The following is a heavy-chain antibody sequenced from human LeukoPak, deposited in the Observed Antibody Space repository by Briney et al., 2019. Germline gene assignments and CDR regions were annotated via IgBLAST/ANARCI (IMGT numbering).Heavy chain of an antibody. CDR1: GGSFSGYY. CDR3: ARGARFGKLLGWFDP. V-gene: IGHV4-34*01. J-gene: IGHJ5*01. Sequence: SETLSLTCAVYGGSFSGYYWSWIRQPPGKGLEWIGEINHSGSTNYNPSLKSRVTISVDTTKNQFSLKLSSVAAADTAVYYCARGARFGKLLGWFDPWGQGTMVTVSS. CDR2: INHSGST. D-gene: IGHD3-10*01.